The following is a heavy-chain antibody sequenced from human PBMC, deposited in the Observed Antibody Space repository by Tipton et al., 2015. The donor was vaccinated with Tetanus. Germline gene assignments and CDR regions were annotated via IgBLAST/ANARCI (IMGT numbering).Heavy chain of an antibody. CDR3: ARVEDRWSFVIDY. V-gene: IGHV4-59*12. Sequence: TLSLTCTVSGGSISDNYWSWIRQAPGKGLEWIGYVYSTGSASYSPPLSRRVTISIDTSKNRFSLKMTSVTAADTAVYFCARVEDRWSFVIDYWGPGTHVTVSS. CDR1: GGSISDNY. J-gene: IGHJ4*02. CDR2: VYSTGSA. D-gene: IGHD4-23*01.